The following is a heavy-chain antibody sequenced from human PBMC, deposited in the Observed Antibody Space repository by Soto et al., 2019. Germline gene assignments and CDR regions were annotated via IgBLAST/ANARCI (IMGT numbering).Heavy chain of an antibody. Sequence: QVQLVESGGGLVKPGGSLRLSCAASGFTFSDYYMSWIRQAPGKGLEWVSYISSSSNYANYADSVKGRFTISRDNAKNSLYLQMNSLRAEDTAVYYCVRVAVLSYGLDVWGQGTTVTVSS. V-gene: IGHV3-11*05. J-gene: IGHJ6*02. CDR1: GFTFSDYY. CDR3: VRVAVLSYGLDV. D-gene: IGHD3-16*02. CDR2: ISSSSNYA.